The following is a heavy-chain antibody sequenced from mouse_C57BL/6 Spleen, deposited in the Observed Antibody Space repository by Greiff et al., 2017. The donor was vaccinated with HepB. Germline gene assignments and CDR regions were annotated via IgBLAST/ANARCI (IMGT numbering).Heavy chain of an antibody. D-gene: IGHD1-1*02. CDR2: ISSGSSTI. Sequence: DVKLVESGGGLVKPGGSLKLSCAASGFTFSDYGMHWVRQAPEKGLEWVAYISSGSSTIYYADTVKGRFTISRDNAKNTLFLQMTSLRSEDTAMYYCARITTVVPFGYWGQGTTLTVSS. V-gene: IGHV5-17*01. J-gene: IGHJ2*01. CDR3: ARITTVVPFGY. CDR1: GFTFSDYG.